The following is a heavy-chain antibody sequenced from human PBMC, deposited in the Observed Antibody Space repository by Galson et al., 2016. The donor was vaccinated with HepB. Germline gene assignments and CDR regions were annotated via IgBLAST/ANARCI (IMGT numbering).Heavy chain of an antibody. CDR2: VNQSGGT. CDR3: ARGRYGCSGGNCLNHYYYYNGLDV. CDR1: GGSLTGRY. V-gene: IGHV4-34*01. Sequence: SETLSLTCGVYGGSLTGRYWSWIRQSPGMGLEWIGEVNQSGGTTYNPSLKSRVTISVDTSKMQFSLKLNSVTAADTALYFCARGRYGCSGGNCLNHYYYYNGLDVWGQGTTVTVSS. D-gene: IGHD2-15*01. J-gene: IGHJ6*02.